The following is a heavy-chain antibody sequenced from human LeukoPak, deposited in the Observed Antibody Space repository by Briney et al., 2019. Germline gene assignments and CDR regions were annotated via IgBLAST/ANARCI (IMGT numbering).Heavy chain of an antibody. J-gene: IGHJ4*02. CDR2: IKQDGSEE. V-gene: IGHV3-7*05. Sequence: GGSLRLSCAASGFTFSGFAMTWVRQAPGKGLEWVANIKQDGSEEYYVDSVKGRFTISRDNAKNSLYLQMNSLRAEDSALYYCVRGTNWAFDYWGQGTLVTVSS. CDR1: GFTFSGFA. D-gene: IGHD7-27*01. CDR3: VRGTNWAFDY.